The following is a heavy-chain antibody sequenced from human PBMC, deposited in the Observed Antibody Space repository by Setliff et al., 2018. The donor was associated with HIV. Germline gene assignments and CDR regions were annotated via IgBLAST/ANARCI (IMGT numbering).Heavy chain of an antibody. CDR3: ARGGYSGEFLDAFDI. J-gene: IGHJ3*02. D-gene: IGHD5-12*01. CDR2: INCASGRT. CDR1: GYIFSTHY. V-gene: IGHV1-46*01. Sequence: SVKVSCKASGYIFSTHYIHWARQAPGQGLEWMGIINCASGRTVYTEKIKGRLAMARDMSRTTVYMELTSLRTEDTAVYYCARGGYSGEFLDAFDIWGQGTLVTVSS.